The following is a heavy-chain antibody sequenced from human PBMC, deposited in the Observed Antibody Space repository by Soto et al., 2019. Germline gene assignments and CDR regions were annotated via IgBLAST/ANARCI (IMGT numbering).Heavy chain of an antibody. V-gene: IGHV3-30-3*01. CDR2: ISYDGSNK. Sequence: GGSLRLSCAASGFTFSSYAMHWVRQAPGKGLEWVAVISYDGSNKYYADSVKGRFTISRDNSKNTLYLQMNSLRAEDTAVYYCEVPAAIEVSWFDPWGQGTLVTVSS. D-gene: IGHD2-2*01. CDR3: EVPAAIEVSWFDP. J-gene: IGHJ5*02. CDR1: GFTFSSYA.